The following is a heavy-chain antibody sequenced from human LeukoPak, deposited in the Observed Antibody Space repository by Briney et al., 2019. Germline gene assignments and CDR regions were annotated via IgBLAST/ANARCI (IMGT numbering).Heavy chain of an antibody. Sequence: GGSLRLCCAASGFTFSSYGMSWVRQAPGKGLEWVSGISGSGASTYYADSVKGRFTISRDNSKNTLYLQMNSLRAEDTAVYYCAKAFSGGFGEFYFDYWGQGTLVTVSS. CDR2: ISGSGAST. CDR1: GFTFSSYG. D-gene: IGHD3-10*01. V-gene: IGHV3-23*01. CDR3: AKAFSGGFGEFYFDY. J-gene: IGHJ4*02.